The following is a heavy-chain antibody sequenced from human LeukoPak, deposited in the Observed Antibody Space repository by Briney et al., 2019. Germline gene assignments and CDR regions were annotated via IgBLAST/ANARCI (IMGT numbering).Heavy chain of an antibody. D-gene: IGHD6-19*01. CDR1: GGSLSNYH. CDR2: IHTSGST. Sequence: SETLSLTCTVSGGSLSNYHWSWIRQPAGEGLEWIGQIHTSGSTNYNPPLKSRVSMSIDTPESHLSLTIRSVTAADTAVYYCARRDISSGWSFDHWGQGTLVTVSS. V-gene: IGHV4-4*07. CDR3: ARRDISSGWSFDH. J-gene: IGHJ4*02.